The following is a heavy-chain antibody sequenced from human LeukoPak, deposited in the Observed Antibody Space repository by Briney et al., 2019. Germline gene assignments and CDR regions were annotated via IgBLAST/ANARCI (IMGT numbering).Heavy chain of an antibody. CDR3: ASSFGGLRPINAFDI. V-gene: IGHV1-18*01. J-gene: IGHJ3*02. Sequence: GASVKVSCKASGYTFTSYGISWVRQAPGQGLEWMGWISAYNGNTNYAQKLQGRVTMTTDTSTSTAYMELRSLRSDDTAVYYCASSFGGLRPINAFDIWGQGTMVTVSS. D-gene: IGHD3-16*01. CDR1: GYTFTSYG. CDR2: ISAYNGNT.